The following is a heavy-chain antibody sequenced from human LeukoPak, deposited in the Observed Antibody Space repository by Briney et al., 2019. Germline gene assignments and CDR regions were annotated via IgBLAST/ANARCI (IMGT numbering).Heavy chain of an antibody. J-gene: IGHJ4*02. CDR2: IYYSGST. Sequence: SETLSLTCTVSGGSISSYYWSWIRQPPGKGLEWIGYIYYSGSTNYNPSLKSRVTISVDTSKNQFSLKLSSVTAADTAVYYCAREKGGATVTTRFDYWGQGTLVPVSS. CDR3: AREKGGATVTTRFDY. D-gene: IGHD4-17*01. V-gene: IGHV4-59*12. CDR1: GGSISSYY.